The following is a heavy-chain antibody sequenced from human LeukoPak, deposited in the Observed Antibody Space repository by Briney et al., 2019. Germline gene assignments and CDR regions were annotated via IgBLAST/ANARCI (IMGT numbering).Heavy chain of an antibody. D-gene: IGHD3-10*01. CDR2: IDNSSSYI. V-gene: IGHV3-21*01. CDR1: GFTFSTYS. Sequence: GGSLRLSCAASGFTFSTYSMNWVRQAPGKGLEWVSSIDNSSSYIFYADSLKGRFTISRDNAKNSLYLQMNSLRAEDTAVYYCASPYYYGSGSYRECYFDYWGQGTLVTVSS. J-gene: IGHJ4*02. CDR3: ASPYYYGSGSYRECYFDY.